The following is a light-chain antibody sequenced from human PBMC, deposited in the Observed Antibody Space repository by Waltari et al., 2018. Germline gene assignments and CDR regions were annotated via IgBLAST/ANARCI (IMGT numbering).Light chain of an antibody. CDR1: SSNIGHGYD. CDR3: QSSDSNLSRV. CDR2: GNF. Sequence: QYVLTQRPSVSGAQGQRVTIPGTGSSSNIGHGYDVQWYQQFPGTGPKLLIYGNFNRPSGVPDRFSGSKSGTSASLAITGLQTEDEADYYCQSSDSNLSRVFGTGTKVTVL. J-gene: IGLJ1*01. V-gene: IGLV1-40*01.